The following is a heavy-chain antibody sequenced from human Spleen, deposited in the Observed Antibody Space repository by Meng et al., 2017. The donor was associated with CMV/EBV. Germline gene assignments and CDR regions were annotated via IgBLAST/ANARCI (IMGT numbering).Heavy chain of an antibody. J-gene: IGHJ4*02. V-gene: IGHV4-61*01. CDR2: TVYGGST. CDR1: GGSVSSDNYH. Sequence: SETLSLTCIISGGSVSSDNYHWNWIRQSPERGLEWIGQTVYGGSTNYNPSLKSRLTISIDTSKNQFSLNLNSATAADTALYYCAGLIVGDGGRGHLGQGTLVTVSS. D-gene: IGHD2/OR15-2a*01. CDR3: AGLIVGDGGRGH.